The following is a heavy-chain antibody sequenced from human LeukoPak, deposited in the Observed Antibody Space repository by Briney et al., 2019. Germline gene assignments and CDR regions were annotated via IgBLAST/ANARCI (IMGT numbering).Heavy chain of an antibody. CDR1: GFTFSSYA. J-gene: IGHJ4*02. D-gene: IGHD3-16*02. V-gene: IGHV3-23*01. Sequence: GGSLRLSCAASGFTFSSYAMNWVRQAPGKGLEWISATSGSGGSTYYADSVKGRFTISRDKSKNTLYLQMNSLRAEDTAVYYCAKRGAEVGVTVAPGDYWGQGTLVTVSS. CDR2: TSGSGGST. CDR3: AKRGAEVGVTVAPGDY.